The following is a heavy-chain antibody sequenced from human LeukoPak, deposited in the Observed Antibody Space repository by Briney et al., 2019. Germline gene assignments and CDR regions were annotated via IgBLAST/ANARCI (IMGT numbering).Heavy chain of an antibody. J-gene: IGHJ2*01. CDR2: ISSSSSYI. CDR3: ARDPGIVALNWYFDL. CDR1: GFTFSSYS. V-gene: IGHV3-21*01. Sequence: PGGSLRLSCAASGFTFSSYSMNWVRQAPGKGLEWVSSISSSSSYIYYADSVKGRFTISRDNAKNSLYLQMNSLRAEDTAVYYCARDPGIVALNWYFDLWGRGTLVTVSS. D-gene: IGHD1-26*01.